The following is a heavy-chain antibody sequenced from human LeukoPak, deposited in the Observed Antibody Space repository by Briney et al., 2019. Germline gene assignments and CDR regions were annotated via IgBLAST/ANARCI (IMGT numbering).Heavy chain of an antibody. CDR2: ISGSGGST. D-gene: IGHD3-10*01. CDR3: AKDQHGSIVRYFDY. V-gene: IGHV3-23*01. Sequence: QSGGSLRLSCAASGFTFSSYGMSWVRQAPGKGLEWVSAISGSGGSTYYADSVKGRFTISRDNSKNTLYLQMNSLRAEDTAVYYCAKDQHGSIVRYFDYWGQGTLVTVSS. J-gene: IGHJ4*02. CDR1: GFTFSSYG.